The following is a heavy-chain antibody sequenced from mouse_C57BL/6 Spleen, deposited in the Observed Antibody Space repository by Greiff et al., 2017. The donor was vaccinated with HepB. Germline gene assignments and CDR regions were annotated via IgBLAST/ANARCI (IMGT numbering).Heavy chain of an antibody. CDR2: INPSNGGT. J-gene: IGHJ4*01. Sequence: VQLQQPGTELVKPGASVKLSCKASGYTFTSYWMHWVKQRPGQGLEWIGNINPSNGGTNYNEKFKSKATLTVDKSSSTSYLQLSSLTSEDSAVYYCARHQGYGLMDYWGQGTSVTVSS. CDR1: GYTFTSYW. CDR3: ARHQGYGLMDY. V-gene: IGHV1-53*01. D-gene: IGHD1-1*02.